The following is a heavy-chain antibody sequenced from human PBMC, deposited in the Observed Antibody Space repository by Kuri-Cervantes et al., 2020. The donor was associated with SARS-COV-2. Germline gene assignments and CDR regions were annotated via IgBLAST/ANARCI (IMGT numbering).Heavy chain of an antibody. CDR1: GGSFNNYY. Sequence: SETLSLTCAVYGGSFNNYYWNWIRQPPGKGLEWIGEINHTGSTNYNPSLKSRVTISVDTSKNQFSLKLSSVTAADTAVYYCARVRYCSSTSCSRGYYYYMDVWGKGTTVTVSS. J-gene: IGHJ6*03. CDR3: ARVRYCSSTSCSRGYYYYMDV. D-gene: IGHD2-2*01. CDR2: INHTGST. V-gene: IGHV4-34*01.